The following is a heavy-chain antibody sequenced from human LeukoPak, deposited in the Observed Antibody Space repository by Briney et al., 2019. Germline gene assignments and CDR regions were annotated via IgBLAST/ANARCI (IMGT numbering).Heavy chain of an antibody. V-gene: IGHV4-4*07. J-gene: IGHJ5*02. Sequence: PSETLSLTCTVSGGSISSYYWSWIRQPAGKGLEWIGRIHTSGSTNYNPSLKSRLTMSVDTSKNQFSLKLNSVTAADTAVYYCVRAGDYGDYVGWFDPWGQGTLVTVSS. CDR3: VRAGDYGDYVGWFDP. CDR2: IHTSGST. CDR1: GGSISSYY. D-gene: IGHD4-17*01.